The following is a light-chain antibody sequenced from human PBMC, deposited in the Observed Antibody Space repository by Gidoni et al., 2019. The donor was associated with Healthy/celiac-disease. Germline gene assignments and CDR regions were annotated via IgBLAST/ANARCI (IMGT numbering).Light chain of an antibody. Sequence: DIQMTQSPSSLSASVGDRVTITCRASQGISNYLAWYQQRPGKVPKLLIYAASTLQSGVPSRFSGSGSGTDFTLTISSLQPEDVATYYCQKYNSAPLAFTFGPGTKVDIK. CDR1: QGISNY. J-gene: IGKJ3*01. CDR2: AAS. CDR3: QKYNSAPLAFT. V-gene: IGKV1-27*01.